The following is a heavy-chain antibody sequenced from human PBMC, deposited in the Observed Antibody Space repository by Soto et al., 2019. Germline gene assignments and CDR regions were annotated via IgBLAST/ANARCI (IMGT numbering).Heavy chain of an antibody. CDR3: ARDEDCSSTSCYSMLDYYGMDV. Sequence: SETLSLTCTVSGGSISSYYWSWIRQPPGKGLEWIGYIYYSGSTNYNPSLKSRVTISVDTSKNQFSLRLTSVTAADTAVYYCARDEDCSSTSCYSMLDYYGMDVWGQGTTVTVSS. CDR1: GGSISSYY. V-gene: IGHV4-59*01. CDR2: IYYSGST. J-gene: IGHJ6*02. D-gene: IGHD2-2*01.